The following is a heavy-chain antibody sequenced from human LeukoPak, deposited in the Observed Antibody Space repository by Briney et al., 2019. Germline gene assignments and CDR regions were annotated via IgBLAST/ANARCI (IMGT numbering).Heavy chain of an antibody. CDR2: INSDGGST. Sequence: GGSLRLSCAASGFTFSSYWMHWVRQAPGKGLVWVSRINSDGGSTSYADSVKGRFTISRDNAKNTVYLQMNNLRAEDTAVYYCARDGSIASGRLYWYFDLWGRGTLVTVSS. D-gene: IGHD6-25*01. CDR1: GFTFSSYW. V-gene: IGHV3-74*01. CDR3: ARDGSIASGRLYWYFDL. J-gene: IGHJ2*01.